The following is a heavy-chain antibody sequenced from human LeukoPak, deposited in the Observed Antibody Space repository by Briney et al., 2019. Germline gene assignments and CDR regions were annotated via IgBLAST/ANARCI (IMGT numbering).Heavy chain of an antibody. Sequence: QPGGSLRLSCAASGFTFRSYWMSWVRQAPGKGLVWVANIKQDGSEKYYVDSVRGRFTISRDNAKNSLYLQMNSLRAEDTAVYYCAREAVAGSSSEGDYWGQGTLVTVSS. CDR1: GFTFRSYW. CDR3: AREAVAGSSSEGDY. V-gene: IGHV3-7*01. D-gene: IGHD6-19*01. J-gene: IGHJ4*02. CDR2: IKQDGSEK.